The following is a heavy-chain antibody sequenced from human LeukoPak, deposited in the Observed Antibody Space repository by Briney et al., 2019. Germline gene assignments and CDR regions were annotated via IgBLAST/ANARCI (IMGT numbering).Heavy chain of an antibody. J-gene: IGHJ6*02. V-gene: IGHV5-51*01. CDR3: ARHTSLDNGMDV. CDR1: GYTFTSHW. CDR2: IYPGDSDT. Sequence: GESLKISCKGSGYTFTSHWIGWVRQMPGKCLEWMGIIYPGDSDTRYSPSFQGQVTISADKSISTAYLHWSSLKASDTAIYYCARHTSLDNGMDVWGQGTTVTVSS.